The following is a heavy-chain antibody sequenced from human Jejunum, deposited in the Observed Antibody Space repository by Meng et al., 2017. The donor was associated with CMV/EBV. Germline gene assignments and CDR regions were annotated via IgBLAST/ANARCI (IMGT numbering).Heavy chain of an antibody. Sequence: ASGYTFTGYYLYWVRQAPGQGLEWMGWMNPNSGGTRYAQKFQGKVTMTRDTSINMAYMELSGLTSADTAVYYCARVVMAEQQLDYWGQGTLVTVSS. CDR3: ARVVMAEQQLDY. V-gene: IGHV1-2*02. CDR2: MNPNSGGT. CDR1: GYTFTGYY. J-gene: IGHJ4*02. D-gene: IGHD1/OR15-1a*01.